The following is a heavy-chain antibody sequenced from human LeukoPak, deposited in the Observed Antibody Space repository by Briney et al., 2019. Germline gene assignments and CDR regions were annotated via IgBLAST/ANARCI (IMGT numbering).Heavy chain of an antibody. CDR3: ARAGEALNYYYGSGTLLDH. CDR1: GGSISSYY. J-gene: IGHJ4*02. CDR2: IYYSGST. V-gene: IGHV4-59*01. Sequence: SETLSLTCTVSGGSISSYYWSWIRQPPGKGLEWIGYIYYSGSTNYNPSLKSRVTISVDTSKNQFSLKLSSVTAADTAVYYCARAGEALNYYYGSGTLLDHWGRGALVTVSS. D-gene: IGHD3-10*01.